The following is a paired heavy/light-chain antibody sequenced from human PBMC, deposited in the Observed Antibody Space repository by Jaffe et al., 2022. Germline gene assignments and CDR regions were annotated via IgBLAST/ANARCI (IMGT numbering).Heavy chain of an antibody. V-gene: IGHV1-2*02. J-gene: IGHJ4*02. Sequence: QVQLVQSGAEVKKPGASVKVSCEASGYPFTGYYIHWVRQAPGQGLEWMGRLNPNSGTTTYAQNFQGRVTVTRDTSISTAYMDLNRLGSDDTAIYYCARDRSGLRLKGDYYFDYWGQGTLVTVSS. CDR2: LNPNSGTT. D-gene: IGHD5-12*01. CDR1: GYPFTGYY. CDR3: ARDRSGLRLKGDYYFDY.
Light chain of an antibody. CDR3: QHYKA. CDR1: QSVNI. CDR2: GAS. V-gene: IGKV3-15*01. Sequence: EIVMTQSPATLSVSPGERATLSCRASQSVNILAWYQQKPGQAPRLLIYGASTRATGIPARFSGSGSGTEFTLTISSLQSEDFAVYYCQHYKAFGQGTKVEIK. J-gene: IGKJ1*01.